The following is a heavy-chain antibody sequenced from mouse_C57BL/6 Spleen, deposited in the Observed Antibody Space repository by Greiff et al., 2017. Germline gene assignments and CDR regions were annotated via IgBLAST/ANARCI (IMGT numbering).Heavy chain of an antibody. CDR2: IWSGGST. J-gene: IGHJ1*03. CDR3: ARTTTVVAHWYFDV. CDR1: GFSLTSYG. D-gene: IGHD1-1*01. Sequence: QVQLQQSGPGLVQPSQSLSITCTVSGFSLTSYGVHWVRQSPGKGLEWLGVIWSGGSTDYNAAFISRLSISKDKSKSQVFFKMSSLQADDTAIYYCARTTTVVAHWYFDVWGTGTTGTVSS. V-gene: IGHV2-2*01.